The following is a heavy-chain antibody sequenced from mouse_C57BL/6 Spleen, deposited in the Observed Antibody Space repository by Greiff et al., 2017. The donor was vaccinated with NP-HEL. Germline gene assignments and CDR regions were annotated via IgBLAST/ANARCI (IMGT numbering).Heavy chain of an antibody. CDR1: GFSLTSYG. CDR2: IWRGGST. V-gene: IGHV2-2*01. CDR3: ARTAFDY. J-gene: IGHJ2*01. Sequence: QVHVKQSGPGLVQPSQSLSITCTVSGFSLTSYGVHWVRQSPGKGLEWLGVIWRGGSTDYNAAFISRLSISKDNSKSQVFFKMNSLQADDTAIYYCARTAFDYWGQGTTLTVSS.